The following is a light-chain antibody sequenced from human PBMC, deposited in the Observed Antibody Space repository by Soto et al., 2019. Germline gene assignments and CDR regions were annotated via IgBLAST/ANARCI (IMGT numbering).Light chain of an antibody. CDR3: QQYHMSPFT. J-gene: IGKJ5*01. CDR1: QSVSSSY. CDR2: GAS. V-gene: IGKV3-20*01. Sequence: EIVLTQSPGTLSLSPGERATLSCRASQSVSSSYLAWYQQKPGQAPRLLIYGASSRATGIPDRFSGSGSGTDFTLTISRLEPEDFAVYYCQQYHMSPFTFGQGTRLEIK.